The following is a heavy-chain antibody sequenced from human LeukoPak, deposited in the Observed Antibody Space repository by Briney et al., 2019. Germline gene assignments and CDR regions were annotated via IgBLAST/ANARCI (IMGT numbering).Heavy chain of an antibody. D-gene: IGHD3-9*01. CDR3: ARGPQISRYFDWLPRLDY. CDR1: GGSFSGYY. CDR2: INHSGST. Sequence: QASETLSLTCAVYGGSFSGYYWSWIRQPPGKGREWLGEINHSGSTNYNPSLKSRVTISVDTSKNQFSLKLSSVTAADTAVYYCARGPQISRYFDWLPRLDYWGQGTLVTVSS. J-gene: IGHJ4*02. V-gene: IGHV4-34*01.